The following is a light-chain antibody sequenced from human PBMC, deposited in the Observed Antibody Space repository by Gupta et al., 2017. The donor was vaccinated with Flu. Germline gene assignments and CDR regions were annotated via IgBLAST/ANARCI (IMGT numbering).Light chain of an antibody. CDR3: QSYDSSLSDVL. J-gene: IGLJ2*01. CDR1: SSNIGAGYD. V-gene: IGLV1-40*01. Sequence: QSVLTQPPSVSGAPGQRVTISCTGSSSNIGAGYDVHWYRQVPGTATKLLIYNDNNRPSGFPDRFSGSKSSTSASLAITGLQAYDEADYYCQSYDSSLSDVLFGGGTKLTVL. CDR2: NDN.